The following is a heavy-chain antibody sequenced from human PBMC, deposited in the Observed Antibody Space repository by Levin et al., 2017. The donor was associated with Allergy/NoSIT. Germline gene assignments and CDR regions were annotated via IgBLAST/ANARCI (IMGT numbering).Heavy chain of an antibody. CDR2: IYTSGTT. J-gene: IGHJ4*02. Sequence: GGSLRLSCAASGFTVSSNYMSWVRQAPGEGLEWVSVIYTSGTTYYADSVKGRFTFSRDNSKNTVYLQMNSLRAEDTAVYYCARARPSATSSTIWSYYFDYWGQGSLVTVSS. D-gene: IGHD6-13*01. CDR1: GFTVSSNY. V-gene: IGHV3-66*01. CDR3: ARARPSATSSTIWSYYFDY.